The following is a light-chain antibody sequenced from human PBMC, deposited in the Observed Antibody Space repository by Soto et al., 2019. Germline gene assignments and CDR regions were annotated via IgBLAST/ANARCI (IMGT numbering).Light chain of an antibody. CDR2: GAS. Sequence: EIVLTQSPATLSVSPGESASLSCRASQTVGSNLAWYQQKPGQTPRLLIYGASSRAAGIAARFSGSESGTDFTLTISSLQSEDFAVYYCQQYNNWPITFGQGTRLEIK. CDR1: QTVGSN. V-gene: IGKV3-15*01. J-gene: IGKJ5*01. CDR3: QQYNNWPIT.